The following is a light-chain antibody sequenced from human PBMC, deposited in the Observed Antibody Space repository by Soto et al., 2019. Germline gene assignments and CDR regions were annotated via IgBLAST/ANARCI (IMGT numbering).Light chain of an antibody. Sequence: EVVMTHSPATLSVSPWERATLSCRASESVSRNLAWYQQKPGQAPRLLIYDASTRATGIPDRFSGGGSGTEFTLTISSLQSEDFVVYYCQQYNSWPPITFGQGTRLEIK. CDR1: ESVSRN. J-gene: IGKJ5*01. CDR2: DAS. V-gene: IGKV3-15*01. CDR3: QQYNSWPPIT.